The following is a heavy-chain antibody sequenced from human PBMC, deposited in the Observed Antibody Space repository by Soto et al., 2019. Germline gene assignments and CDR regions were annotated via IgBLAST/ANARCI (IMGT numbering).Heavy chain of an antibody. CDR2: ISRSSTGI. CDR1: GFTFSLYS. CDR3: ARAVAWGLEV. J-gene: IGHJ6*02. D-gene: IGHD6-19*01. Sequence: EVQLVESGGGLVQPGGSLRLSCAASGFTFSLYSMSWVRRAPGQGLEWVSYISRSSTGIHYADSVKGRFPITRDDATNSMHLQMNSRRDGDAAVYYCARAVAWGLEVWGQGTTVSISS. V-gene: IGHV3-48*02.